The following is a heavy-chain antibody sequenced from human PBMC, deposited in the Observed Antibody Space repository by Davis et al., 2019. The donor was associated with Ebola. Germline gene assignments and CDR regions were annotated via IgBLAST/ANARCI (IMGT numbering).Heavy chain of an antibody. CDR1: GFTFGDYA. CDR2: IRSKAYGGTT. J-gene: IGHJ4*02. CDR3: SRSPTQRGSSPPGY. V-gene: IGHV3-49*03. Sequence: SLKIPCPSSGFTFGDYAMSWFRQAPGKGLEWVGFIRSKAYGGTTEYAASVKGRFTISRDDSKSIAYLQMNSLKTEDTAVYYCSRSPTQRGSSPPGYWGQGTLVTVSS. D-gene: IGHD6-6*01.